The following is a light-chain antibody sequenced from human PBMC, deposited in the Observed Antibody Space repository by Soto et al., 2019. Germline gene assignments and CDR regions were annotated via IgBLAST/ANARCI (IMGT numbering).Light chain of an antibody. CDR1: QSVSNNY. CDR2: GAS. V-gene: IGKV3-20*01. CDR3: HQYGSSLWT. J-gene: IGKJ1*01. Sequence: EIVLTQSPGTLSLSAGERATLSCRASQSVSNNYLAWFQQKLGQAPRLLIYGASSRATGIPDRFSGSGSGADFTLTISRLEPEDFAVYYCHQYGSSLWTFGQGTKVEIK.